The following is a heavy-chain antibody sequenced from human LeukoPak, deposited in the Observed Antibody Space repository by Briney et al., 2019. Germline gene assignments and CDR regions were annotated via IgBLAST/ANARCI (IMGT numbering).Heavy chain of an antibody. CDR1: GFTFSNYA. V-gene: IGHV3-23*01. CDR2: VGGSGVKT. D-gene: IGHD2-2*01. J-gene: IGHJ4*02. CDR3: AKRGDCSGTCTYDY. Sequence: GGSLRLSCAASGFTFSNYAIHWVRQAPGKGLEWVSIVGGSGVKTYYADSVKGRFTISRDNSKNTVYPQMNSLRAEDTAVYYCAKRGDCSGTCTYDYGGQGTLVTVSS.